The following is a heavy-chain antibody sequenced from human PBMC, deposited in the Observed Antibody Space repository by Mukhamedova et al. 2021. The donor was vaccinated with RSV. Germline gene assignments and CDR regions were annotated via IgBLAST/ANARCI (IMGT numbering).Heavy chain of an antibody. V-gene: IGHV3-30*04. Sequence: SSYAMHWVRQAPGKGLEWVAVISYDGSNKYYADSVKGRFTISRDNSKNTLYLQMNSLRAEDTAVYYCASGSESDYGSPLPFDYWG. D-gene: IGHD4-17*01. CDR3: ASGSESDYGSPLPFDY. CDR1: SSYA. J-gene: IGHJ4*01. CDR2: ISYDGSNK.